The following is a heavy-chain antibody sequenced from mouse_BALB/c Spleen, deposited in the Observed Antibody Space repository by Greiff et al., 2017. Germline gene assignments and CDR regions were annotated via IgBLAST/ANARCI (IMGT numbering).Heavy chain of an antibody. D-gene: IGHD1-1*02. Sequence: VQLQQSGAELVKPGASVKLSCTASGFNIKDTYMHWVKQRPEQGLEWIGRIDPANGNTKYDPKFQGKATITADTSSNTAYLQLRSLTSEDTAVYYCARGGWLREAMDYGGQGTSVTVSS. CDR2: IDPANGNT. J-gene: IGHJ4*01. CDR1: GFNIKDTY. V-gene: IGHV14-3*02. CDR3: ARGGWLREAMDY.